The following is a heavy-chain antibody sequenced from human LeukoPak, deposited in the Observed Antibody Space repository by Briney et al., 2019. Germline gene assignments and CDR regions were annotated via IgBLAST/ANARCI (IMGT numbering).Heavy chain of an antibody. CDR1: GYTFTSYY. Sequence: AVTVSCMASGYTFTSYYMHWVRQAPGQGVGWMGGIIPIFGTANYAQKFQGRVTITADESTSTAYMELSSLRSEDTAVYYCARALRFLEWLKGMDVWGQGTTVTVSS. CDR2: IIPIFGTA. CDR3: ARALRFLEWLKGMDV. V-gene: IGHV1-69*13. J-gene: IGHJ6*02. D-gene: IGHD3-3*01.